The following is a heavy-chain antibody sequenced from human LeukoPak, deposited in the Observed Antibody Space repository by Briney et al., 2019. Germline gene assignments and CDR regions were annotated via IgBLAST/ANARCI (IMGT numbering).Heavy chain of an antibody. V-gene: IGHV3-69-1*01. CDR3: ARTQTMTTVTAYDY. D-gene: IGHD4-17*01. J-gene: IGHJ4*02. CDR2: ISSGATI. Sequence: GGSLRLSCAASGFTFSNYAMNWVRQAPGKGLDWVSYISSGATIYYADSVKGRLTISRDNAKNSLYLQMNSLKAEDTAVYYCARTQTMTTVTAYDYWGQGTLVTVSS. CDR1: GFTFSNYA.